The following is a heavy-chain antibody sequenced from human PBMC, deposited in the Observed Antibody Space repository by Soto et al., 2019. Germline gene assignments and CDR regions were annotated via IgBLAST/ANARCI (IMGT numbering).Heavy chain of an antibody. J-gene: IGHJ4*02. CDR1: GFTFSSYA. D-gene: IGHD4-4*01. Sequence: PGGSLRLSSAASGFTFSSYAMTWVRQTPGKGHEWVSAISGSGYSTYYADSVKGRFTILRDNSKNTLYLQINSLRADDTAVYYCAKDLNSNYYFVYWGQGTLVTVSS. CDR2: ISGSGYST. V-gene: IGHV3-23*01. CDR3: AKDLNSNYYFVY.